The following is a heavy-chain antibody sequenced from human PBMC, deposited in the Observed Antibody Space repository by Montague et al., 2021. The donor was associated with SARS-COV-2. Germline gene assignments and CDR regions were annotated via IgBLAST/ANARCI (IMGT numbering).Heavy chain of an antibody. CDR1: GFTFSSYA. V-gene: IGHV3-23*01. Sequence: SLRLSCSASGFTFSSYAMSWVRQAPGKGLEWVSAISGSGGSTYYADSVKGGFTISRDNSKNTLYLQMNSLRAEDTAVYYCAAPLYDFWSGYLLGGGFDYWGQGTLVTVSS. D-gene: IGHD3-3*01. CDR3: AAPLYDFWSGYLLGGGFDY. J-gene: IGHJ4*02. CDR2: ISGSGGST.